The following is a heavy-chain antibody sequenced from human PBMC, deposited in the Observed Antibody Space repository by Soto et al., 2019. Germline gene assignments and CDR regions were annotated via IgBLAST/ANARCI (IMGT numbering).Heavy chain of an antibody. D-gene: IGHD3-22*01. V-gene: IGHV4-31*03. J-gene: IGHJ4*02. CDR1: GGSISSGAYY. Sequence: QVQLQESGPGLVKPSQTLSLTCTVSGGSISSGAYYWSWIRQHPGKGLEWIGYIFYSGSTYYNPSLKSRLAISADTSKNQFSLRLSSVTAADTAVYYCARGWSDTSGYNLFDFWGQGTLVTVSS. CDR3: ARGWSDTSGYNLFDF. CDR2: IFYSGST.